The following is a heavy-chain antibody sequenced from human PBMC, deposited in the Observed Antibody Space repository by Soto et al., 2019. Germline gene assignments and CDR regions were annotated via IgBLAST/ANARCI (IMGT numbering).Heavy chain of an antibody. CDR3: ARVRDWFDP. CDR1: GDSIGTTHSY. D-gene: IGHD3-3*01. V-gene: IGHV4-39*01. J-gene: IGHJ5*02. CDR2: IHYSGST. Sequence: LSLTCTVSGDSIGTTHSYWAWIRQSPGKGLEWIGNIHYSGSTYYMPSLRSRVTLSVDTSKNQFSLRLTSVTAEDTAVYYCARVRDWFDPWGQGTLVTVSS.